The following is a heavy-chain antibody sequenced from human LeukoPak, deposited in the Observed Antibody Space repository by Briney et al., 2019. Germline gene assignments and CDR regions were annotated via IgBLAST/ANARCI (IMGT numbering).Heavy chain of an antibody. CDR1: GYTFTSYA. J-gene: IGHJ4*02. V-gene: IGHV1-3*01. D-gene: IGHD1-7*01. CDR3: TSGTTGRVGTTWDYFLAY. CDR2: INAGNGNT. Sequence: ASVKVSCKASGYTFTSYAMHWVRQAPGQRLEWMGWINAGNGNTKYSQKFQGRVTMTRDTSTSTVYMELSSLRSEDTALYYCTSGTTGRVGTTWDYFLAYWGQGTLVTVSS.